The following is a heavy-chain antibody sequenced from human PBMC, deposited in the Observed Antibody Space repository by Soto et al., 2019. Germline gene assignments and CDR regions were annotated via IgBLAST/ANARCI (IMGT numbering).Heavy chain of an antibody. Sequence: RGESLKISCKGSGYSFTSYWIGWVRQMPGKGLEWMGIIYPGDSDTRYSPSFQGQVTISADKSISTAYLQWSSLRSEDTAVYYCARDAFEQWLVQGLSSGMDVWGQGTTVTVSS. CDR2: IYPGDSDT. CDR1: GYSFTSYW. D-gene: IGHD6-19*01. J-gene: IGHJ6*02. CDR3: ARDAFEQWLVQGLSSGMDV. V-gene: IGHV5-51*01.